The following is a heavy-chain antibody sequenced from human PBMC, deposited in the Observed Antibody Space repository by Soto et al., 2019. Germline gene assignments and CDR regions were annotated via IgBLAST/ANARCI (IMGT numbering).Heavy chain of an antibody. CDR1: GFTFSSYA. D-gene: IGHD2-2*01. V-gene: IGHV3-23*01. CDR2: ISGSGGST. CDR3: AKGSDIVVVREDY. J-gene: IGHJ4*02. Sequence: EVQLLESGGGLVQPGGSLRLSCAASGFTFSSYAMSWVRQAPGKGLEWVSAISGSGGSTYYADSVKGRFTISRDNSKNTLYLQMNSLRAEDTAVYFCAKGSDIVVVREDYWGQGTLVTVSS.